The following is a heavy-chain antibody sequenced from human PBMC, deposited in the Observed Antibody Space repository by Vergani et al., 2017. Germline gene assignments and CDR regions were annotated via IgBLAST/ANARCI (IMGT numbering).Heavy chain of an antibody. D-gene: IGHD3-10*01. J-gene: IGHJ3*02. Sequence: VQLVESGGGVVQPGRSLRLSCAASGFTVSSNYMSWVRQAPGKGLEWVSVIYSGGSTYYADSVKGRFTISRDNSKNTLYLQMNSLRAEDTAVYYCARTPFGPDDAFDIWGQGTMVTVSS. CDR1: GFTVSSNY. CDR2: IYSGGST. V-gene: IGHV3-53*01. CDR3: ARTPFGPDDAFDI.